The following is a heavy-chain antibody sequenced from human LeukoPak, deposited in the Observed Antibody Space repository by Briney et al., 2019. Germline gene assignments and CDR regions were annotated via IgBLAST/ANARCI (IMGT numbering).Heavy chain of an antibody. V-gene: IGHV4-4*02. Sequence: SETLSLTCAVFDDSIYTNKWWSWVRQPPGKGLEWIGEVSQTGTTYYDPSLTGRITISVDRSRNQFSLTLRSATAADTGVYYCASHMAVPGTRGFDDWGQGIPVTVSS. J-gene: IGHJ4*02. CDR2: VSQTGTT. D-gene: IGHD6-19*01. CDR3: ASHMAVPGTRGFDD. CDR1: DDSIYTNKW.